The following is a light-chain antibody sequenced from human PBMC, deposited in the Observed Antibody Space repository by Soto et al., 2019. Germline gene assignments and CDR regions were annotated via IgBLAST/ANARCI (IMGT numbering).Light chain of an antibody. J-gene: IGKJ5*01. V-gene: IGKV3-11*01. Sequence: EIVMTQAPGTLSVSPGGRCTLSCRAIQSVGSDLAWYQQKPGQAPRLLIYDASNRATGIPASLSGSASGTDFPLTISRLAPEDSAVYHCQQRSNRPTFGQGTRLEIK. CDR1: QSVGSD. CDR2: DAS. CDR3: QQRSNRPT.